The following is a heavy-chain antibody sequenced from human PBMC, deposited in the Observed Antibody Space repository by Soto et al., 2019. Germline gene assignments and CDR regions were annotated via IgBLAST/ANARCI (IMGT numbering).Heavy chain of an antibody. CDR1: GFTFCSYA. J-gene: IGHJ4*02. CDR3: ARDPMGRYYGSGSYYFDY. CDR2: ISYDGSNK. Sequence: QVQLVESGGGVVQPGRSLRLSCAASGFTFCSYAMHWVRQAPGKGLEWVAVISYDGSNKYYADSVKGRFTISRDNSKNTLYLQMNSLRAEDTAVYYYARDPMGRYYGSGSYYFDYWGQGTLVTVSS. D-gene: IGHD3-10*01. V-gene: IGHV3-30-3*01.